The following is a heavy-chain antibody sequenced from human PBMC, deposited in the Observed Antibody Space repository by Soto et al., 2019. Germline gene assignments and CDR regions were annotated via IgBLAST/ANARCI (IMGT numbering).Heavy chain of an antibody. CDR2: VTGGGTKT. Sequence: DVHLLESGGNLIQPGGSLRLSCAVSGFSFNNYAMSWVRQTPTKGLEWISSVTGGGTKTFYADSVKGRFTISRDNSNNTLYLQMNNLRGEDTALYYCAKAPEEVWGNHRQNFFDSWGQGNVVIVSS. CDR1: GFSFNNYA. V-gene: IGHV3-23*01. J-gene: IGHJ5*01. CDR3: AKAPEEVWGNHRQNFFDS. D-gene: IGHD3-16*02.